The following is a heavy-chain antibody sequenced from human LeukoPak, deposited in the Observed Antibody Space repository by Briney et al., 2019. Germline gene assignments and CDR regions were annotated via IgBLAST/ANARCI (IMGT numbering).Heavy chain of an antibody. CDR3: ARADVLRFLEWLTAPHY. CDR1: GFTFSSYA. Sequence: GGSLRLSCAASGFTFSSYAMSWPPQAPGKGLEWVSAISGSGGRTYYADSVKGRFTISRDNSKNTLYLQMNSLRAEDTAVYYCARADVLRFLEWLTAPHYWGQGTLVTVSS. J-gene: IGHJ4*02. D-gene: IGHD3-3*01. CDR2: ISGSGGRT. V-gene: IGHV3-23*01.